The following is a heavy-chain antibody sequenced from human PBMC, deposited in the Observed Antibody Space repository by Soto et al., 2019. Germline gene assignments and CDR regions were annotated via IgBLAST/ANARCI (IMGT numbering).Heavy chain of an antibody. CDR1: GGSISSYY. CDR2: IYTSGST. J-gene: IGHJ5*02. Sequence: SETLSLTCTVSGGSISSYYWSWIRQPAGKGLEWIGRIYTSGSTNYNPSLKSRVTMSVDTSKNQFSLKLSSVTAADTAVYYCAREGIAVAGNWFDPWGQGTLVTVSS. V-gene: IGHV4-4*07. D-gene: IGHD6-19*01. CDR3: AREGIAVAGNWFDP.